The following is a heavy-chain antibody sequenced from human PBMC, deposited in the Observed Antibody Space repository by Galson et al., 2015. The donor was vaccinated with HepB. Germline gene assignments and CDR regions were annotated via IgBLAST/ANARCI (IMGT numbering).Heavy chain of an antibody. Sequence: SETLSLTCSVSGGSLSNRDYLWAWIRQSPGRGLEWIGNIYFDGKSWYNPSLKSRVTILQDLSKNEFYLKVISVTAADTASYYCARDRKRYNVDVDYWGQGTLVTVSS. J-gene: IGHJ4*02. CDR3: ARDRKRYNVDVDY. V-gene: IGHV4-39*07. D-gene: IGHD1-14*01. CDR1: GGSLSNRDYL. CDR2: IYFDGKS.